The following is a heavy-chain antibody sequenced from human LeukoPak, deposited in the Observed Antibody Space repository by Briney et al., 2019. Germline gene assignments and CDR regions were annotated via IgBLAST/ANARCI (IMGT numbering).Heavy chain of an antibody. J-gene: IGHJ4*02. V-gene: IGHV4-59*01. CDR2: IDHSGST. Sequence: PPETLSLTCTVSGGSFSSYYWTWIRQPPGKGLEWIGYIDHSGSTNYNPSLKSRVSISSDTSKNQFSLELSSVTAADTAVYYCARLKATVSIHAYFDSWGQGTLVTVSS. D-gene: IGHD4-17*01. CDR1: GGSFSSYY. CDR3: ARLKATVSIHAYFDS.